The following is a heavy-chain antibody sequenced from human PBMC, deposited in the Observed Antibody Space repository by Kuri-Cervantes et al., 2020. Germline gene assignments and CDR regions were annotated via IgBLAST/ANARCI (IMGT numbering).Heavy chain of an antibody. Sequence: GESLKISCAASGFTFSDYYMSWIRQAPGKGLEWVSYISSSGSTIYYADSVKGRFTISRDNAKNSLYLQMNSLRAEDTALYYCAKMVQGIRGYYMDVWGKGTTVTVSS. J-gene: IGHJ6*03. CDR1: GFTFSDYY. CDR3: AKMVQGIRGYYMDV. V-gene: IGHV3-11*01. D-gene: IGHD3-10*01. CDR2: ISSSGSTI.